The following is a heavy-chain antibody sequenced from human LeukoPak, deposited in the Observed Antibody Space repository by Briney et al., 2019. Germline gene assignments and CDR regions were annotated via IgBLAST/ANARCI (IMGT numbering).Heavy chain of an antibody. CDR1: GYTFTNYG. V-gene: IGHV1-18*01. Sequence: ASVKVSCKAFGYTFTNYGISWVRQAPGQGLEWMGWISGYNGNTNYAQKLQGRVTMTTDTSTSTAYMELRSLRSDDTAVYYCARGVMRGESAFDIWGQGTTVTVSS. D-gene: IGHD3-10*01. CDR2: ISGYNGNT. J-gene: IGHJ3*02. CDR3: ARGVMRGESAFDI.